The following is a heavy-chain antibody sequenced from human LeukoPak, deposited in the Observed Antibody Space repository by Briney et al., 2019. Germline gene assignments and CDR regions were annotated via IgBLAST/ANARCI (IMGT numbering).Heavy chain of an antibody. D-gene: IGHD1-26*01. CDR2: ISGSGSST. J-gene: IGHJ6*02. CDR1: GFTFSSYS. V-gene: IGHV3-23*01. CDR3: AKDKGWGYSAYDCYCMDV. Sequence: GGSLRLSCAASGFTFSSYSMSWVRQAPGKGLEWVSAISGSGSSTYYADSVKGRFTISRDNSKNTLYLQMNSLRAEDTAVYYCAKDKGWGYSAYDCYCMDVWGQGTTVTVSS.